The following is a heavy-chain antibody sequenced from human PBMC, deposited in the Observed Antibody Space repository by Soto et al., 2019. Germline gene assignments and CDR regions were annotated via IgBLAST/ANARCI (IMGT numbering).Heavy chain of an antibody. Sequence: EVQLLESGGGLVQPGGSLRLSCAVSRFTFSSYSFSWVRQPPGKGLVWIARISVSGGSTHYADSVKGRFTVSRDNSKNTLYLQMNNLRAEDTAVYYCAKSAKNIKNWFDPWGQGTLVTVSS. CDR1: RFTFSSYS. V-gene: IGHV3-23*01. J-gene: IGHJ5*02. CDR3: AKSAKNIKNWFDP. CDR2: ISVSGGST.